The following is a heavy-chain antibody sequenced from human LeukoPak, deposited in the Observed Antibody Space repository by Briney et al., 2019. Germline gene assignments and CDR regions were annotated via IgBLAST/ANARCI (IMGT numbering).Heavy chain of an antibody. Sequence: GASVKVSCKASGYTFTGYYMHWVRQAPGQGLEWMGWINPNSGGTNYAQKFQGRVTMTRDPSISTAYMEMSRLRSDDPAEYYGARVERFGATVDYWGQRTLVTVSS. CDR3: ARVERFGATVDY. J-gene: IGHJ4*02. D-gene: IGHD1-26*01. V-gene: IGHV1-2*02. CDR2: INPNSGGT. CDR1: GYTFTGYY.